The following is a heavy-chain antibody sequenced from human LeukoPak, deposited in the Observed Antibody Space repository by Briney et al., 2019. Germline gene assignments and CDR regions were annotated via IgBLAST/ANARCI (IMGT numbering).Heavy chain of an antibody. CDR2: IYFNGIT. Sequence: SETLSLTCAVYGGSFSGYYWAWIRQPPGKGLEWIGSIYFNGITYYNASLESRVTVSVDTYNNHFSLRLTSLSAADTAVYYCARQPVVNRGAVASNFDYWGQGTLVTVSS. CDR1: GGSFSGYY. V-gene: IGHV4-39*01. CDR3: ARQPVVNRGAVASNFDY. J-gene: IGHJ4*02. D-gene: IGHD6-19*01.